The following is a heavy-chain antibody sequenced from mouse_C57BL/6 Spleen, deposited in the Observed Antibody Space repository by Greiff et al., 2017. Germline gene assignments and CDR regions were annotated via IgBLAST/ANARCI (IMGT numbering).Heavy chain of an antibody. D-gene: IGHD1-1*01. CDR2: IWRGGST. CDR1: GFSLTSYG. J-gene: IGHJ2*01. CDR3: ASYYGSRGYFDY. Sequence: VKLVESGPGPVQPSQSLSITCTVSGFSLTSYGVHWVRQSPGKGLEWLGVIWRGGSTDYNAAFISRLSISKDNSKSQVFFKMNSLQADDTAIYYCASYYGSRGYFDYWGQGTTLTVSS. V-gene: IGHV2-2*01.